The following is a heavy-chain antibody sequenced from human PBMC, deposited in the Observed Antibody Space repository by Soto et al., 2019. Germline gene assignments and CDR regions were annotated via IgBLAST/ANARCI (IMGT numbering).Heavy chain of an antibody. D-gene: IGHD4-17*01. J-gene: IGHJ5*02. CDR2: IYYSGST. Sequence: SATLSLTCTVSGGSISSYYWSWIRQPPGKGLEWIGYIYYSGSTNYNPSLKSRVTISVDTSKNQFSLKLSSVTAADTAVYYRARDWGHYGDYDNGFDPWGQRTLVTVS. V-gene: IGHV4-59*01. CDR1: GGSISSYY. CDR3: ARDWGHYGDYDNGFDP.